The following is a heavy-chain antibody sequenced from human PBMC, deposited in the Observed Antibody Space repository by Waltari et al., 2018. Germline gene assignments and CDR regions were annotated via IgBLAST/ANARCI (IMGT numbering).Heavy chain of an antibody. D-gene: IGHD3-22*01. V-gene: IGHV4-30-4*08. CDR3: ARDMRNYYDSSGYYDSVRSQNWFDP. J-gene: IGHJ5*02. Sequence: QVQLQESGPGLVKPSQTLSLTCTVSGGSISSGDYYWSWIRQPPGKGLEWIGYIYYSGSTYYNPSLKSRVTISVDTSKNQFSLKLSSVTAADTAVYYCARDMRNYYDSSGYYDSVRSQNWFDPWGQGTLVTVSS. CDR2: IYYSGST. CDR1: GGSISSGDYY.